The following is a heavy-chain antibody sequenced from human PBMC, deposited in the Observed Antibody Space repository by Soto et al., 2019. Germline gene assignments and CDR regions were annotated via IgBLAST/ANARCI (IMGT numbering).Heavy chain of an antibody. D-gene: IGHD3-3*01. Sequence: GGSLILSCAASGFTFISYSMNWVRQAPGKGLEWVSPISSSSSYIYYADSVKGRFTISRDNAKNSLYLQMNSLRAEDTAVYYCARVYDFWSGQDAFEIWGQGTMVTVSS. CDR3: ARVYDFWSGQDAFEI. CDR2: ISSSSSYI. V-gene: IGHV3-21*01. CDR1: GFTFISYS. J-gene: IGHJ3*02.